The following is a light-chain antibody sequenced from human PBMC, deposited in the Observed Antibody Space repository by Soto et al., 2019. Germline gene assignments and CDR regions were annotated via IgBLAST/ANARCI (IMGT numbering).Light chain of an antibody. J-gene: IGLJ2*01. V-gene: IGLV1-44*01. CDR2: SNN. CDR3: STWDDSLAGLVI. Sequence: QSVLTQPPSASGTPGQRVTSSCSGSNSNIGSNPVNWYQQLPGTAPRLLTYSNNQRPSGVPDRFSGSKSGTSASLAISWLLSEDEADYFCSTWDDSLAGLVIFGGGTKLTVL. CDR1: NSNIGSNP.